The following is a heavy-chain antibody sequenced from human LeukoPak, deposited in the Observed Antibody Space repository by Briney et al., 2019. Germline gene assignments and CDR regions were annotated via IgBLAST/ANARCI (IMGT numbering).Heavy chain of an antibody. CDR3: ARAASSFGVVLYYFDY. J-gene: IGHJ4*02. CDR1: GFTFSSYS. V-gene: IGHV3-21*04. D-gene: IGHD3-3*01. Sequence: PGGSLRLSCAASGFTFSSYSMNWVRQAPGKGLEWVSSISSSSSYIYYADSVKGRFTISRDNAKNSLYLQMNSLRAEDTAVYYCARAASSFGVVLYYFDYWGQGTLVTVSS. CDR2: ISSSSSYI.